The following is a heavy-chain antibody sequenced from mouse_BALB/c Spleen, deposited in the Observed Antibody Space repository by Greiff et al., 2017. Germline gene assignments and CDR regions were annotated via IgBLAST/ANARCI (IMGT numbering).Heavy chain of an antibody. D-gene: IGHD2-14*01. CDR3: NAYRYDADYYAMDY. V-gene: IGHV14-4*02. Sequence: VQLKQSGAELVRSGASVKLSCTASGFNIKDYYMHWVKQRPEQGLEWIGWIDPENGDTEYAPKFQGKATMTADTSSNTAYLQLSSLTSEDTAVYYCNAYRYDADYYAMDYWGQGTSVTVSS. CDR2: IDPENGDT. CDR1: GFNIKDYY. J-gene: IGHJ4*01.